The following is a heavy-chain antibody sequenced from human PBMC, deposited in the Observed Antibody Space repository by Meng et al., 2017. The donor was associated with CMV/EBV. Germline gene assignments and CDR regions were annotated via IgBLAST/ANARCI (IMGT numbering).Heavy chain of an antibody. Sequence: SQTLSLTCAISGDSVSSNSTAWNWIRQSPSRGLEWLGRTYYRSKWYNDYAVSVKGRITINPDTSKNQFSLQLNSVTPEDTAVYYCARDVGTHDYDFWSGPWQSYGMDVWGQGTTVTVSS. CDR1: GDSVSSNSTA. CDR3: ARDVGTHDYDFWSGPWQSYGMDV. D-gene: IGHD3-3*01. CDR2: TYYRSKWYN. J-gene: IGHJ6*02. V-gene: IGHV6-1*01.